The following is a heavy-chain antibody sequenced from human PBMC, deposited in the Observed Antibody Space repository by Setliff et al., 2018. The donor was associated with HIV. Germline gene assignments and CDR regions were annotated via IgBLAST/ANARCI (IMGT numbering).Heavy chain of an antibody. J-gene: IGHJ2*01. Sequence: APVKVSCNASGYSFTTYGISWVRQAPGQGLEWVGWISVYNGQTLYAQKVQDRITVTMDIPKDTAYMELRGLTPDDTAVYYCARGHHFYWYFDLWGPGTLVTVSS. CDR3: ARGHHFYWYFDL. CDR1: GYSFTTYG. V-gene: IGHV1-18*01. CDR2: ISVYNGQT.